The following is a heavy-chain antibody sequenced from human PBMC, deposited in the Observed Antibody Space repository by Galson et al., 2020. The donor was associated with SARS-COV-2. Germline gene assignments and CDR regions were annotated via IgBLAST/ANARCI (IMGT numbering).Heavy chain of an antibody. Sequence: SETLSLTCAVYGGSFSGYYWSWIRQPPGKGLEWIGEINHSGSTNYNPSLKSRVTISVDTSKNQFSLKLSSVTAADTAVYYCARGGPAAGGSFCGGKDNWFDPWGQGTLVTVSS. V-gene: IGHV4-34*01. D-gene: IGHD2-21*01. CDR3: ARGGPAAGGSFCGGKDNWFDP. CDR2: INHSGST. CDR1: GGSFSGYY. J-gene: IGHJ5*02.